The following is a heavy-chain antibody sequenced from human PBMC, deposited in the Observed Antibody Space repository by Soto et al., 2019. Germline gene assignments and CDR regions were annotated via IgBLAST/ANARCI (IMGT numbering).Heavy chain of an antibody. D-gene: IGHD6-13*01. CDR1: GGSFSGYY. Sequence: KASETLSLTCAVYGGSFSGYYWSWIRQPPGKGLEWIGEINHSGSTNYNPSLKSRVTISVDTSKNQFSLKLSSVTAADTAVYYCAGARIAAAGRDFDYWGQGTLVTVSS. CDR3: AGARIAAAGRDFDY. CDR2: INHSGST. J-gene: IGHJ4*02. V-gene: IGHV4-34*01.